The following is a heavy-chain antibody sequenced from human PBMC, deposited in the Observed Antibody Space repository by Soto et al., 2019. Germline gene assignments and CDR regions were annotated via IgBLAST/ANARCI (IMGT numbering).Heavy chain of an antibody. J-gene: IGHJ6*02. V-gene: IGHV1-69*06. CDR1: GGTSSSYA. Sequence: SVKVSCKASGGTSSSYAISWVRQAPGQGLEWMGGIIPIFGTANYAQKFQGRVTITADKSTSTAYMELSSLRSEDTAVYYCAREEATGTYYYYGMDVWGQGTTVTVSS. D-gene: IGHD4-4*01. CDR3: AREEATGTYYYYGMDV. CDR2: IIPIFGTA.